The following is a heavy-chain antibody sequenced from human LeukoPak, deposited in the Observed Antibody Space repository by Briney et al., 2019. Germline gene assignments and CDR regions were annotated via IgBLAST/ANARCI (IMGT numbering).Heavy chain of an antibody. CDR3: ARGTVGYYSGGSCQGLFDP. CDR2: IYYSGST. J-gene: IGHJ5*02. CDR1: GGSISSISYY. Sequence: SETLSLTCTVSGGSISSISYYWGWIRQPPGKGLEWIGNIYYSGSTYYKPSLKSRLTISLDTSKNQFSLRLSSVTAADTAVYYCARGTVGYYSGGSCQGLFDPWGQGTLVTVSS. V-gene: IGHV4-39*07. D-gene: IGHD2-15*01.